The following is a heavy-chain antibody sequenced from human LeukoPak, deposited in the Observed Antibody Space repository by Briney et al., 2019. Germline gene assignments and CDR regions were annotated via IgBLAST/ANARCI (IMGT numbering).Heavy chain of an antibody. CDR3: ARDRYGGNSGEFDY. V-gene: IGHV4-59*01. CDR1: GGSISSYY. J-gene: IGHJ4*02. CDR2: IYYSGTT. Sequence: PSETLSLTCTVSGGSISSYYWSWIRQPPGKGLEWIGYIYYSGTTNYNPSLKSRVTILVDTSKNQFSLKVSSVTAADTAVYHCARDRYGGNSGEFDYWGQGTLVTVSS. D-gene: IGHD4-23*01.